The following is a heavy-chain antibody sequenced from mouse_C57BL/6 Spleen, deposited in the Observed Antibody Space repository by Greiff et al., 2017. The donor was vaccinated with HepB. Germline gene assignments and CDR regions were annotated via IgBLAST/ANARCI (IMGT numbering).Heavy chain of an antibody. CDR3: ATPDYGSSSPFAY. Sequence: VKVEESGPGLVAPSQRLSITCTVSGFSLTSYGVDWVRQSPGKGLEWLGVIWGVGSTNYNSALKSRLSISKDNSKSQVFLKMNSLQTDDTAMYYCATPDYGSSSPFAYWGQGTLVTVSA. J-gene: IGHJ3*01. D-gene: IGHD1-1*01. CDR1: GFSLTSYG. CDR2: IWGVGST. V-gene: IGHV2-6*01.